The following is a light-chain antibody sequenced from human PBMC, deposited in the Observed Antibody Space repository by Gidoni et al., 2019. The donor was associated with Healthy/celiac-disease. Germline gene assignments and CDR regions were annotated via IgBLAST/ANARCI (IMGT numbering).Light chain of an antibody. J-gene: IGKJ1*01. CDR1: QSVSSSY. Sequence: ELVLTQSPGTLSFSPGERATLSCRASQSVSSSYLAWYQQKPGQAPRLLIYGASSRATGIPDRFSGSGSGTDFTLTISRLEPEDFAVYYCQQYGSSPQTFGQGTKVEIK. CDR2: GAS. CDR3: QQYGSSPQT. V-gene: IGKV3-20*01.